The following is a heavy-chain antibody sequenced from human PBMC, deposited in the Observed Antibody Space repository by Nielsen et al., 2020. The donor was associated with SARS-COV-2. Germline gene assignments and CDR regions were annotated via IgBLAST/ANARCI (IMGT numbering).Heavy chain of an antibody. Sequence: GESLKISCAASGFTFSSYGMHWVRQAPGKGLEWVAVISYDGSNKYYADSVKGRFTISRDNSKNTLYLQMNSLRAEDTAVYYCATSGYSSGWGVYWSQGTLVTVSS. CDR1: GFTFSSYG. V-gene: IGHV3-30*03. CDR3: ATSGYSSGWGVY. J-gene: IGHJ4*02. D-gene: IGHD6-19*01. CDR2: ISYDGSNK.